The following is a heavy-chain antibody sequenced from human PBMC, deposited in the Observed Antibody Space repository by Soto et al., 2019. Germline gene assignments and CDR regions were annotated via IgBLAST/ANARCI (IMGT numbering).Heavy chain of an antibody. D-gene: IGHD3-3*01. CDR1: GGTFSSYA. V-gene: IGHV1-69*13. CDR2: IIPIFGTA. Sequence: GASVKVSCKASGGTFSSYAISWVRQAPGQGLEWMGGIIPIFGTANYAQKFQGRVTITADESTSTAYMELSSLRSEDTAVYYCARVFTIFGVASDAFDIWGQGTMVTVSS. CDR3: ARVFTIFGVASDAFDI. J-gene: IGHJ3*02.